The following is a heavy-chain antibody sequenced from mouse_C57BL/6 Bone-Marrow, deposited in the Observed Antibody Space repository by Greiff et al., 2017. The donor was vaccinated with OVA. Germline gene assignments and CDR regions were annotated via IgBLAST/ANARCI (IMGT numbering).Heavy chain of an antibody. CDR2: INPSNGGT. CDR1: GYTFTSYW. V-gene: IGHV1-53*01. J-gene: IGHJ2*01. CDR3: AKRGLRRYYFDY. D-gene: IGHD2-4*01. Sequence: QVQLQQPGTELVKPGASVKLSCKASGYTFTSYWMHWVKQRPGPGLEWIGNINPSNGGTNYNEKFNSKATLTVDKSSSTAYMPLSSLTSEDSAVDYCAKRGLRRYYFDYWGQGTTLTVSS.